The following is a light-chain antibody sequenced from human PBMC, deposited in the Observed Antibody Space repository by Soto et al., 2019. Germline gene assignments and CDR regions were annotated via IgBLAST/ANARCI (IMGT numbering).Light chain of an antibody. CDR2: AAS. Sequence: ILMTQSPSSLSAFVGDRVTITCRASQDIGNFLAWYQQKPGKVPKLLIYAASTLQSGVPSRFSVSGSCQDLTLTISSLQPEDVATYYCQKCKVALFTLGGGAKVDI. CDR1: QDIGNF. V-gene: IGKV1-27*01. J-gene: IGKJ4*01. CDR3: QKCKVALFT.